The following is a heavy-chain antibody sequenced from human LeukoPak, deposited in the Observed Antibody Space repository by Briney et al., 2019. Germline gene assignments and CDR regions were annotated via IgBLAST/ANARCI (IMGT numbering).Heavy chain of an antibody. CDR1: GFTFSSYA. J-gene: IGHJ4*02. D-gene: IGHD3-16*02. CDR2: ISYDGSNK. V-gene: IGHV3-30-3*02. CDR3: AKKPGDYVWGSYRPFYY. Sequence: PGGSLRLSCAASGFTFSSYAMHWVRQAPGKGLEWVAVISYDGSNKYYADSVKGRFTISRDNSKNTLYLQMNSLRADDTAVYYCAKKPGDYVWGSYRPFYYWGQGTLVTVSS.